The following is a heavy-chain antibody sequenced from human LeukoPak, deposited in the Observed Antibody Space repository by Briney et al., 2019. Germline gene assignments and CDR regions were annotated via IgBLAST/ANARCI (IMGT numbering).Heavy chain of an antibody. Sequence: PGGSLRLSCAASGFTFSSYWMTWVRQAPGKGLEWVANIKQDGSDKRYVDSVKGRFTISRDNAGNSLYLQMNSLRAEDTAVYYCARDSDYSDSSGPYPAYWGQGTLVTVSS. V-gene: IGHV3-7*01. J-gene: IGHJ4*02. CDR2: IKQDGSDK. CDR1: GFTFSSYW. CDR3: ARDSDYSDSSGPYPAY. D-gene: IGHD3-22*01.